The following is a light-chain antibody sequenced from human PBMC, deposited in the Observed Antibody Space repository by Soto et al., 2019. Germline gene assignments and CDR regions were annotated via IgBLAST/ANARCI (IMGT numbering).Light chain of an antibody. Sequence: DIQMTQSPSTLSASVGDRVTITCRASQSISSWLAWYQQKPGKAPNLLIYKASTLESGVPSRCSGSGSGTEFTLTVSSLPPYDFATYYCQQYDSYPLTFGGGTKVEIK. V-gene: IGKV1-5*03. CDR1: QSISSW. CDR2: KAS. CDR3: QQYDSYPLT. J-gene: IGKJ4*01.